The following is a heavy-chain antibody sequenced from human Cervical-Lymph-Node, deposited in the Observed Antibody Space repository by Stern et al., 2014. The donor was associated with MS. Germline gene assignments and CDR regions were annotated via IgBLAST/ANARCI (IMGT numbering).Heavy chain of an antibody. CDR2: INPNGGSA. Sequence: QVQLVQSGAEVEKPGASVKVSCKASGYTFTSYYMHWVRQAPGQGLEWMGIINPNGGSATDAQKFQGRVTMTRDTSTRTVYMELSSLRSEDTAVYYCAREVAGHRLGMMDVWGQGTTVTVSS. CDR1: GYTFTSYY. D-gene: IGHD6-19*01. CDR3: AREVAGHRLGMMDV. J-gene: IGHJ6*02. V-gene: IGHV1-46*01.